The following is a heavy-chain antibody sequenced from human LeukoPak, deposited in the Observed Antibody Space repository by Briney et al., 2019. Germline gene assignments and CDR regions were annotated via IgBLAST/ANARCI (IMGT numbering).Heavy chain of an antibody. J-gene: IGHJ4*02. CDR3: ARGYWGYDS. CDR2: INPNSGGK. Sequence: ASVTVSYRASGYTFTAYYMHWVRQAPGQGLEWMGWINPNSGGKNYAQKFQGWVTMTRDTSISTAYMELTRLKSDDTAVYYCARGYWGYDSWGQGTLVTVSS. V-gene: IGHV1-2*04. CDR1: GYTFTAYY. D-gene: IGHD7-27*01.